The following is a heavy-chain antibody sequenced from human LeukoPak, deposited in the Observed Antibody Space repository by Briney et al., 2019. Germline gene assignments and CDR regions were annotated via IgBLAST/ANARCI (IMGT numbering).Heavy chain of an antibody. Sequence: PGGSLRLSCAASGFTFSNYDMNWVRQAPGKGPEWVSAINDGGYNTYYADSVKGRFTISRDNSKNTLYLQMNSLRAEDTAVYYCASKKGRSGDYWGQGTLVTVSS. J-gene: IGHJ4*02. V-gene: IGHV3-23*01. CDR3: ASKKGRSGDY. D-gene: IGHD3-10*01. CDR1: GFTFSNYD. CDR2: INDGGYNT.